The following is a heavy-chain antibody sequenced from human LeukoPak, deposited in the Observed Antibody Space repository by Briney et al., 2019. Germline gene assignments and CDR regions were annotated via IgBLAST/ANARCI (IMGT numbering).Heavy chain of an antibody. V-gene: IGHV1-2*02. CDR3: AREGRGEGYNQMGVDY. CDR2: INPNSGGT. D-gene: IGHD5-24*01. CDR1: GYTFTGYY. J-gene: IGHJ4*02. Sequence: ASVKVSCKASGYTFTGYYMHWVRQAPGQGLEWMGWINPNSGGTNYAQKFQGRVTMTRDTSISTAYMELSRLRSDDTAVYYCAREGRGEGYNQMGVDYWGQGTLVTVSS.